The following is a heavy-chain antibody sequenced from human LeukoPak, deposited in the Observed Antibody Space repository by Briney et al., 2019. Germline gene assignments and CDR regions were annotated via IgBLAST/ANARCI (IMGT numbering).Heavy chain of an antibody. Sequence: CLRLSCAAAGFTFSSYGMHCVRQAPGKGLGWVAVISYDGSNKYYADSVKGRFTISRDNSKNTLYLQMNSLRAEDTAVYYCATAMVLRGWDYWGQGTLVTVSS. J-gene: IGHJ4*02. D-gene: IGHD3-10*01. V-gene: IGHV3-30*03. CDR3: ATAMVLRGWDY. CDR1: GFTFSSYG. CDR2: ISYDGSNK.